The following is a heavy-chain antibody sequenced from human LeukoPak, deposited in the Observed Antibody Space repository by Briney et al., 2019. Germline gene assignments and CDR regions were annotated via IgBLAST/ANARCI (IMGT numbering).Heavy chain of an antibody. J-gene: IGHJ4*02. CDR3: ARQPLNSGAYFDY. Sequence: SETLSLTCTVSGGSISSSTYYWGWIRQPPGKGLEWIGSIYYSGSTYYNPSLKSRVTISVDTSKNQFSLKLSSVTAADTAVYYCARQPLNSGAYFDYWGQGTLVTVSS. V-gene: IGHV4-39*01. D-gene: IGHD1-26*01. CDR1: GGSISSSTYY. CDR2: IYYSGST.